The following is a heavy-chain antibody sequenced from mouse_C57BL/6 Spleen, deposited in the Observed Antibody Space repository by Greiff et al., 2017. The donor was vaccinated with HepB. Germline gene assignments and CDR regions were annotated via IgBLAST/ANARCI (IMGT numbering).Heavy chain of an antibody. D-gene: IGHD2-5*01. V-gene: IGHV5-6*01. CDR1: GFTFSSYG. Sequence: EVQLVESGGDLVKPGGSLKLSCAASGFTFSSYGMSWVRQTPDKRLEWVATISSGGSYTYYPDSVKGRFTISRDNAKNTLYPQMSSLKSEDTAMYYCARHGGYSNYPWFAYWGQGTLVTVSA. CDR3: ARHGGYSNYPWFAY. CDR2: ISSGGSYT. J-gene: IGHJ3*01.